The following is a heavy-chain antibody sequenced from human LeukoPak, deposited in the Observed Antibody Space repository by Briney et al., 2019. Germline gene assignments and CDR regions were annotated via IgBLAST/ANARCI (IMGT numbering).Heavy chain of an antibody. CDR2: ISGNGDSI. V-gene: IGHV3-23*01. Sequence: GGSLRLSCAASGFTFSSYAMNWVRQAPGKGLEWVSGISGNGDSIYYGDSVKGRFIISRDNSKSTLYLQMNSLRAEDTAVYYCAKDRLGLRTFNDYWGQGTLVTVSS. CDR1: GFTFSSYA. J-gene: IGHJ4*02. CDR3: AKDRLGLRTFNDY. D-gene: IGHD3-3*01.